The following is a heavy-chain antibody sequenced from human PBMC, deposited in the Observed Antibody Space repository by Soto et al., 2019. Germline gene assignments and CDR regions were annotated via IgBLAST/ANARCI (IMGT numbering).Heavy chain of an antibody. D-gene: IGHD1-1*01. CDR2: IIPIFDTP. CDR3: ARDGARTSVGAVYFDL. V-gene: IGHV1-69*12. J-gene: IGHJ2*01. CDR1: ADTFNNYA. Sequence: QVQLVQSGAEVKKPGSSVKVSCKASADTFNNYAISCVRQAPGQGLEWRGGIIPIFDTPTYAQKFQDRVTIIADETTSTAYMELRSLNSADTAVYYCARDGARTSVGAVYFDLWGRGTLVTVSS.